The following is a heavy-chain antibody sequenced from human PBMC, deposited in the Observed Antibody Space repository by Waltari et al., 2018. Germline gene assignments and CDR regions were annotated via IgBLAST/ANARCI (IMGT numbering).Heavy chain of an antibody. CDR2: IDHSGST. J-gene: IGHJ4*02. V-gene: IGHV4-38-2*02. CDR3: AREYCTGGVCYLPDY. Sequence: QVQLQESGPGLVKPSETLSLTCAVSGYSISSGYYWGWIRQPPGKGLEWIGNIDHSGSTYYNPSLKSRVTISVDTSKNQFSLKLISVTAADTAVYYCAREYCTGGVCYLPDYWGQGTLVTVSS. CDR1: GYSISSGYY. D-gene: IGHD2-8*02.